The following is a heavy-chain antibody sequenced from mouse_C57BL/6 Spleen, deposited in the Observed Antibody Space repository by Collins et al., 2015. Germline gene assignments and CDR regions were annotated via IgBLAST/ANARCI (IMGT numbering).Heavy chain of an antibody. Sequence: QVQLQQPGAELVKPGALVKMSCKASGYTFTSYNMHWVKQTPGQGLEWVGAIYPGNGDTSYNQKFKGKATLTVDKSSSTAYMQLSSLTSEDSAVYYCTPYYGNLAYWGQGTLVTVSA. J-gene: IGHJ3*01. CDR2: IYPGNGDT. D-gene: IGHD2-10*01. CDR3: TPYYGNLAY. V-gene: IGHV1-12*01. CDR1: GYTFTSYN.